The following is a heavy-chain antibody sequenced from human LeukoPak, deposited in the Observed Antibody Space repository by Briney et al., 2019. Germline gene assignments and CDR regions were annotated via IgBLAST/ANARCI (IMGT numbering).Heavy chain of an antibody. Sequence: ASVKVSCKASGYTFTSYGISWVRQAPGQGLEWMGWISAYNGNTNYAQTLQGRVTMTTDTSTSTAYMELKNLRPDDKAVDYCCRDQGHYYERGTFDYWGQGTLVTVSS. CDR3: CRDQGHYYERGTFDY. V-gene: IGHV1-18*01. CDR2: ISAYNGNT. CDR1: GYTFTSYG. J-gene: IGHJ4*02. D-gene: IGHD3-22*01.